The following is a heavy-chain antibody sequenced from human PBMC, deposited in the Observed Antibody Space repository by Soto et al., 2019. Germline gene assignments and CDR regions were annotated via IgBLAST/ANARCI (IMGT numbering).Heavy chain of an antibody. CDR2: ISYDGSNK. V-gene: IGHV3-30-3*01. CDR3: AGDRSSGSLWPPGANWFDP. Sequence: PGGSLRLSCAASGFTFSSYAMHWVRQAPGKGLEWVAVISYDGSNKYYADSVKGRFTISRDNSKNTLYLQMNSLRAEGTAVYYCAGDRSSGSLWPPGANWFDPWGQGTLVTVSS. J-gene: IGHJ5*02. D-gene: IGHD1-26*01. CDR1: GFTFSSYA.